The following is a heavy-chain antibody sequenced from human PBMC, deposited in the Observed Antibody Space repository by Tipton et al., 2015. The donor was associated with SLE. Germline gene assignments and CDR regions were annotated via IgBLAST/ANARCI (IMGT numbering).Heavy chain of an antibody. Sequence: TLSLTCTVSGGYIGRISYDWCWIRQPPGKGLEWIGSIYYSGSTHYNPSLKSRVTISVDTSKNQFSLKLSSVTAADTAVYYCASVGSYFDYWGQGTLVTVSS. CDR3: ASVGSYFDY. CDR1: GGYIGRISYD. V-gene: IGHV4-39*07. J-gene: IGHJ4*02. CDR2: IYYSGST. D-gene: IGHD2-15*01.